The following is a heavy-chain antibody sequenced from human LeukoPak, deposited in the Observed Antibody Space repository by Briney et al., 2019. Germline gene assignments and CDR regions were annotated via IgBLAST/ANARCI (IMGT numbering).Heavy chain of an antibody. CDR1: GESFSGYY. V-gene: IGHV4-34*01. J-gene: IGHJ6*03. CDR3: ARGNIRWVRGSYGTYYYYYMDV. D-gene: IGHD1-26*01. CDR2: INHSGST. Sequence: SETLSLTCAVYGESFSGYYWSWIRQPPGKGLEWIGEINHSGSTNYNPSLKSRVTISVDTSKNQFSLKLSSVTAADTAVYYCARGNIRWVRGSYGTYYYYYMDVWGKGTTVTVSS.